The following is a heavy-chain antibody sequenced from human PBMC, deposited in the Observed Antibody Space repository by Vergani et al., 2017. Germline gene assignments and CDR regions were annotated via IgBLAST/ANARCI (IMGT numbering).Heavy chain of an antibody. J-gene: IGHJ6*02. V-gene: IGHV3-74*03. CDR2: IKSDGSIT. CDR1: GFSFNSYW. CDR3: AKDIGVTTYYGMDV. D-gene: IGHD4-17*01. Sequence: DVHLAESGGGFFQPGGSLRLSCSASGFSFNSYWMHWVRQVPGKGLLWVSRIKSDGSITAYADSVKGRFTISRDNAQNTLYLQMNSLRTEDTALYYCAKDIGVTTYYGMDVWGQGTTVTVSS.